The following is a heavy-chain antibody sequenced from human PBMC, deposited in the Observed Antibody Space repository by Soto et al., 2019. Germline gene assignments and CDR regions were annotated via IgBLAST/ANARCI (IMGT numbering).Heavy chain of an antibody. CDR3: ARVGTVTEGARVYYGMDV. CDR1: GGSISSGDYY. Sequence: QVQLQESGPGLVKPSQTLSLTCTVSGGSISSGDYYWSWIRQPPGKGLEWIGYIYYSGSTYYNPSLKSRVTISVDTSKNQFSLKLSSVTAADTAVYYCARVGTVTEGARVYYGMDVWGQGTTVTVSS. V-gene: IGHV4-30-4*01. CDR2: IYYSGST. J-gene: IGHJ6*02. D-gene: IGHD4-4*01.